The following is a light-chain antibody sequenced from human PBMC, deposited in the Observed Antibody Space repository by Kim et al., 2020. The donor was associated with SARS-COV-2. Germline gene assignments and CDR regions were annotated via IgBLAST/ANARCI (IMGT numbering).Light chain of an antibody. CDR3: TSYTRSDTWV. CDR2: VVG. Sequence: GQSVTISCTVNSRDVVSYNLVSGYQHHPGKAPQFIIHVVGQRPSGVSNRFSGSKSGNTASLTISGLQAEDEADYYCTSYTRSDTWVFGGGTKLTVL. J-gene: IGLJ3*02. V-gene: IGLV2-14*03. CDR1: SRDVVSYNL.